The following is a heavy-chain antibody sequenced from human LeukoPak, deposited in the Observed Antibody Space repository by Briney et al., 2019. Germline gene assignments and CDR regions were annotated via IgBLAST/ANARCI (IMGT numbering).Heavy chain of an antibody. Sequence: GGSLRLSCAASEFTFSTYGIHWVRQAPGKGLEWVAFIRSDGNHKYYADSVKGRFTISRDTSKNTLYLQMNSLRAEDTAVYYCAKDRCSNGIGCYYYYMDVWGKGTTVTISS. CDR3: AKDRCSNGIGCYYYYMDV. CDR1: EFTFSTYG. V-gene: IGHV3-30*02. D-gene: IGHD2-8*01. CDR2: IRSDGNHK. J-gene: IGHJ6*03.